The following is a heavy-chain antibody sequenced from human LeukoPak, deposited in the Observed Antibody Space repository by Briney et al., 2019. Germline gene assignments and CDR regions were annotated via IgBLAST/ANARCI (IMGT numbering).Heavy chain of an antibody. Sequence: SETLSLTCTVSGGSISSSSYYWGWIRQPPGKGLEWIGSIYYSGSTYYNPSLKSRVTISVDTSKNQFSLKLSSVTAADTAVYYCAREGSSGSDKDFDYWGQGTLVTVSS. J-gene: IGHJ4*02. D-gene: IGHD5-12*01. V-gene: IGHV4-39*07. CDR2: IYYSGST. CDR1: GGSISSSSYY. CDR3: AREGSSGSDKDFDY.